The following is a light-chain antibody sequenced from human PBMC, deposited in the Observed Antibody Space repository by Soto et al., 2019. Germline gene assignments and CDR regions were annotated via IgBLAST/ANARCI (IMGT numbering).Light chain of an antibody. CDR2: GNI. CDR3: QSYDSSLSGYV. V-gene: IGLV1-40*01. J-gene: IGLJ1*01. Sequence: QAVVTQPPSVSGAPGQRVTISCTGSSSNIGAGYDVHWYQQLPRTAPKLLIYGNINRPSGVPDRFSGSKSGTSASLAITGLQAEDEADYYCQSYDSSLSGYVFGTGTKVTVL. CDR1: SSNIGAGYD.